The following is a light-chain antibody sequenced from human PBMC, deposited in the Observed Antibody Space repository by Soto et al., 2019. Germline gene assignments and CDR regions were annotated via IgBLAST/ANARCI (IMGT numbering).Light chain of an antibody. J-gene: IGLJ2*01. Sequence: QSVLTQPASVSGSPGQSITISCTGTRSDVGAVNYVSWYQQYPGKAPKLMIYEVSNRTSGVSNRFSGSKSGNTASLTISGLQAEDEADYYCSSYTTSSTVLFGGGTQLTV. CDR2: EVS. V-gene: IGLV2-14*01. CDR3: SSYTTSSTVL. CDR1: RSDVGAVNY.